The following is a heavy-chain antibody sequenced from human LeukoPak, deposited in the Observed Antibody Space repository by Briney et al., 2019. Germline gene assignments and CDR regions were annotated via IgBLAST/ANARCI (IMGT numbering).Heavy chain of an antibody. D-gene: IGHD3-9*01. J-gene: IGHJ4*02. Sequence: PGGSLRLSCAASGFTFSSYWMSWVRQAPGKGLEWVANIKQDGSEKYYADSVKGRFTISRDNAKNSLYLQMNSLRAEDTAVYYCARGWTVHHVLRYFDWLNYFDYWGQGTLVTVSS. CDR1: GFTFSSYW. V-gene: IGHV3-7*01. CDR2: IKQDGSEK. CDR3: ARGWTVHHVLRYFDWLNYFDY.